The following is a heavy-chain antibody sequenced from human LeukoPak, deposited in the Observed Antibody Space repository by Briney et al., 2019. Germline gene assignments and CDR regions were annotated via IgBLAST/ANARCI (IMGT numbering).Heavy chain of an antibody. CDR2: IIPIFGTA. Sequence: SVKVSCKASGGTFSSYAISWVRQSPGQGLEWMGGIIPIFGTANYAQKFQGRVTITTDESTSTAYMELSSLRSEDTAVYYCARGTITPVAFDIWGQGTMVTVSS. CDR1: GGTFSSYA. V-gene: IGHV1-69*05. D-gene: IGHD1-14*01. CDR3: ARGTITPVAFDI. J-gene: IGHJ3*02.